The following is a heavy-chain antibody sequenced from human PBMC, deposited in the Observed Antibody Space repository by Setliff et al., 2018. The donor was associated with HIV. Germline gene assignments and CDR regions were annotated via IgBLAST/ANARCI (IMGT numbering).Heavy chain of an antibody. J-gene: IGHJ4*02. V-gene: IGHV3-7*01. CDR2: IKGDGSET. CDR1: GFTFNNAW. CDR3: ARPFDQ. Sequence: GGSLRLSCAASGFTFNNAWMTWVRQAPGKRPEWVANIKGDGSETYYVDFVKGRFTISRDNAKNSLYLQMNSLRVEDTAVYYCARPFDQWGQGALVTVSS.